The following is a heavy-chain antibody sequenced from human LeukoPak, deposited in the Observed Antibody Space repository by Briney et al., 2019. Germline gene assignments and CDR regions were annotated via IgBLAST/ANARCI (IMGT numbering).Heavy chain of an antibody. V-gene: IGHV1-69*04. CDR1: GGTFISYT. CDR2: IIPILGIA. CDR3: ARDLLGVVVIAHNWFDP. Sequence: ASVKVSCKASGGTFISYTISWVRQAPGQGLEWMGRIIPILGIANYAQKFQGRVTITAYKSTSTAYMELSSLRSEDTAVYYCARDLLGVVVIAHNWFDPWGQGTLVTVSS. J-gene: IGHJ5*02. D-gene: IGHD2-21*01.